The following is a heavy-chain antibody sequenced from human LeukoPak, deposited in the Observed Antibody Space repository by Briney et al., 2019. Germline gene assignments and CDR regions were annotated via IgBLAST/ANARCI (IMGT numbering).Heavy chain of an antibody. D-gene: IGHD3/OR15-3a*01. CDR1: GGSFSGYY. CDR2: INHSGST. CDR3: ARGRWTIY. Sequence: PSETLSLTCAVYGGSFSGYYWSWIRQPPGKGLEWIGEINHSGSTNYNPSLKSRVIISVDTSKNQFSLKLSSVTAADTAVYYCARGRWTIYWGQGTLVTVSS. V-gene: IGHV4-34*01. J-gene: IGHJ4*02.